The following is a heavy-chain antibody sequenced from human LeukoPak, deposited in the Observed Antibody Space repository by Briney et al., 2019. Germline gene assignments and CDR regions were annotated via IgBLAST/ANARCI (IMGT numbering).Heavy chain of an antibody. CDR1: GFTFSSYW. CDR3: ARDHRYCGGDCLFFDY. J-gene: IGHJ4*02. D-gene: IGHD2-21*02. Sequence: GGSLRLSCAASGFTFSSYWMSWVRQAPGKRLEWVANIKQDGSEKYYVDSVKGRFTISRDNAKNSLYLQMNSLRAEDTAVYYCARDHRYCGGDCLFFDYWGQGTLVTVSS. V-gene: IGHV3-7*03. CDR2: IKQDGSEK.